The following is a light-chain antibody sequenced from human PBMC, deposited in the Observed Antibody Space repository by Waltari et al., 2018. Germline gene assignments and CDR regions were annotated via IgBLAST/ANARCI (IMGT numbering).Light chain of an antibody. CDR3: AAWDDSLGGPV. V-gene: IGLV1-44*01. J-gene: IGLJ2*01. Sequence: QSLLTQPPSASGTPGQRVTISCSGGISNIGSNTINWYRQFPGTAPKVLIYSNDRVTSGVPERFSGSKSGTSASLAISGLQSEDEADYYCAAWDDSLGGPVFGGGTKLTVL. CDR1: ISNIGSNT. CDR2: SND.